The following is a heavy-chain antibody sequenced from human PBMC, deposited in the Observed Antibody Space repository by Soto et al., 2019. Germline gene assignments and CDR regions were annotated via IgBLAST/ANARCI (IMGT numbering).Heavy chain of an antibody. D-gene: IGHD2-2*01. CDR2: LGSADDP. CDR3: ARAYSGQLPRRADYYYAMDV. V-gene: IGHV3-13*05. CDR1: GFTFSTYD. Sequence: EVQLVESGGGVVQPGGSLRLSCAASGFTFSTYDMHWVRQATGKGLEWVSALGSADDPYYLASVKGRFTISRENAKNSLYLQMNILRAGDTAVYYCARAYSGQLPRRADYYYAMDVWGQGTTVTVSS. J-gene: IGHJ6*02.